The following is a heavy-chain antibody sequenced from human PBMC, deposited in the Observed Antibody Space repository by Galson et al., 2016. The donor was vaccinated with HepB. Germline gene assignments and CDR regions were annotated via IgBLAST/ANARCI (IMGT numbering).Heavy chain of an antibody. CDR2: ISAYNGNT. CDR3: ARDRMVKWGFCSGGSCYYFDY. V-gene: IGHV1-18*01. Sequence: QSGAEVKKPGASVKVSCKASGYIFTSNGISWVRQAPGQGLEWMGWISAYNGNTKYAQKLQGRVTMTTDASTSTAYMELRSLRSDDTAVYYCARDRMVKWGFCSGGSCYYFDYWGQGTLVTVSA. CDR1: GYIFTSNG. D-gene: IGHD2-15*01. J-gene: IGHJ4*02.